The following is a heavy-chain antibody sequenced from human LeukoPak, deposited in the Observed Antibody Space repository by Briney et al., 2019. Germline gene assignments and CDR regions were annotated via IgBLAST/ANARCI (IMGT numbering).Heavy chain of an antibody. Sequence: ASVKVSCKASGYTFTSYYMHWVRQAPGQGLEWMGIMNPSGGSISYAQKFQGRVTMTRDMSTSTVYMELSSLRSEDTAVYYCARLSRDGYNFPIWGQGTMVTVSS. CDR2: MNPSGGSI. V-gene: IGHV1-46*01. D-gene: IGHD5-24*01. J-gene: IGHJ3*02. CDR3: ARLSRDGYNFPI. CDR1: GYTFTSYY.